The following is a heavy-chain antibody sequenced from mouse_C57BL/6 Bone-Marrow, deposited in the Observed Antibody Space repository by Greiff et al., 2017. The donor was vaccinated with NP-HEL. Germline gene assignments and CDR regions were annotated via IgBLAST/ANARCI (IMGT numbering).Heavy chain of an antibody. J-gene: IGHJ1*03. CDR3: ARWFYYYGSPWYFDV. CDR2: INPSNGGT. CDR1: GYTFNSYW. V-gene: IGHV1-53*01. D-gene: IGHD1-1*01. Sequence: QVQLQQPGTELVKPGASVKLSCKASGYTFNSYWMHWVKQRPGQGLEWIGNINPSNGGTNYNEKFKSKATLTVDKSSSTAYMQLSSLTSEDSAVYYCARWFYYYGSPWYFDVWGTGTTVTVSS.